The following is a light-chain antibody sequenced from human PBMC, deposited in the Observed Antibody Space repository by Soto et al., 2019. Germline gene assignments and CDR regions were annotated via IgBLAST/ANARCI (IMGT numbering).Light chain of an antibody. Sequence: IVMTQSPATLSVSPGERPTLSCRASQGIGSTLAWYKQKPGQAPRLLSYGASSRATGIPDRFSGSGSGTEFTLTISRLEPEDFAVYYCQQYGSSPQTFGQGTKVDIK. CDR3: QQYGSSPQT. CDR2: GAS. J-gene: IGKJ1*01. CDR1: QGIGST. V-gene: IGKV3-20*01.